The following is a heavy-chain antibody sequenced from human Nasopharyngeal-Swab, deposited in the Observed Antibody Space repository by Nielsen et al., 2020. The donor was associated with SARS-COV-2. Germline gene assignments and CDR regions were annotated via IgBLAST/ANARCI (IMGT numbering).Heavy chain of an antibody. CDR2: ISAYNGNT. Sequence: ASVKVSCKASGYTFTSYGISWVRQAPGQGLEWMGWISAYNGNTNYAQKLQGRVTMTTDTSTSTAYMELRSLRSDDTAVYYWPRAAYDILTGYATVDDAFDIWGQGTMVTVSS. V-gene: IGHV1-18*01. J-gene: IGHJ3*02. D-gene: IGHD3-9*01. CDR1: GYTFTSYG. CDR3: PRAAYDILTGYATVDDAFDI.